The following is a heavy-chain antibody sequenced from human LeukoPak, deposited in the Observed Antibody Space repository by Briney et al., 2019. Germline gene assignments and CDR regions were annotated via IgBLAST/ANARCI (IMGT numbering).Heavy chain of an antibody. Sequence: PSETLSLTCTVSGGSISSYYWSWIRQPPGKGLEWIGYIYYSGSANYNPSLKSRVTISVDTSKNQFSLKLSSVTAADTAVYYCASGYTAMVTAFGYRGQGTLVTVSS. D-gene: IGHD5-18*01. V-gene: IGHV4-59*01. CDR3: ASGYTAMVTAFGY. CDR2: IYYSGSA. CDR1: GGSISSYY. J-gene: IGHJ4*02.